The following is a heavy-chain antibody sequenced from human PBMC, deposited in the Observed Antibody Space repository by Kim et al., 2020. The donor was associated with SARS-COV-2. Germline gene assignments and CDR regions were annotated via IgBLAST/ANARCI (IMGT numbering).Heavy chain of an antibody. CDR1: GFTFSNYA. CDR2: ISVSGGST. J-gene: IGHJ4*02. CDR3: AKDKAADYYFDY. V-gene: IGHV3-23*01. Sequence: GGSLRLSCAASGFTFSNYAMNWVRQAPGKGLEWVSLISVSGGSTYYADSVKGRFTVSRDNSKNTLYLQMNSLRAEDTAVYYCAKDKAADYYFDYWGQGTLVTVSS. D-gene: IGHD2-15*01.